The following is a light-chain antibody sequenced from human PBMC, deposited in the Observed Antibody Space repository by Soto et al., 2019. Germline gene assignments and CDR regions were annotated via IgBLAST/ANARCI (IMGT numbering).Light chain of an antibody. V-gene: IGLV2-8*01. CDR1: SSDVGGYNF. CDR2: EVP. CDR3: NSYGGSSNVV. J-gene: IGLJ2*01. Sequence: QSVLTQPPSASGSPGQSVTISCTGTSSDVGGYNFVSWYQQYPGKAPKIIIYEVPKRASGVPDRFSGSKSGNTASLTVSGLQADDEADYYCNSYGGSSNVVFGGGTKLTVL.